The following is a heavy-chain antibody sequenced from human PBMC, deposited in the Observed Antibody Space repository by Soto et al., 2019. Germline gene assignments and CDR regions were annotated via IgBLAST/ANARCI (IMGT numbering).Heavy chain of an antibody. V-gene: IGHV3-15*07. CDR2: IKSKTDGGTT. Sequence: PVGFLRLSCAASGFTFSNAGRNWVRKDTGKGLEWVGCIKSKTDGGTTDYAAPVKGRFTISRDDSKNTLYLQMNNLRTEDTAVYYCTTGIIVTYYYDSSGPDNFDYWGQGTLVTVSS. CDR3: TTGIIVTYYYDSSGPDNFDY. CDR1: GFTFSNAG. J-gene: IGHJ4*02. D-gene: IGHD3-22*01.